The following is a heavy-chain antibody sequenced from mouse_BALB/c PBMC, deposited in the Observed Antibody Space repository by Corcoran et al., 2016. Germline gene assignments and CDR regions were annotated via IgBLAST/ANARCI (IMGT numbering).Heavy chain of an antibody. J-gene: IGHJ4*01. CDR1: GYTFTNYG. CDR2: INTYTGEP. V-gene: IGHV9-1*02. CDR3: ALTVVATGDY. D-gene: IGHD1-1*01. Sequence: QIQLVQPGPELKKPGETVKISCKASGYTFTNYGMNWVKQAPGKGLKWMGWINTYTGEPTYADDFKGRFAFSLETSASTAYLQINNLKNEDMATYFCALTVVATGDYWGQGTSVTVSS.